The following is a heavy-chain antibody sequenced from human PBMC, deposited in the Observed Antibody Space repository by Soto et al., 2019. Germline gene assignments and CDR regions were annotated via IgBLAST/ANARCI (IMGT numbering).Heavy chain of an antibody. CDR2: ISAYKGNT. V-gene: IGHV1-18*01. CDR3: ALRPVVRGRIRSYFEY. CDR1: GYTFTSYG. Sequence: QVQLVQSGAEVKKPGASVKVSCNATGYTFTSYGIRWERQARGQGFEWMGWISAYKGNTNYAQKLQGRVTMTRAPPTSTACMALRSPRPVETAVYYSALRPVVRGRIRSYFEYWGQATLVNVSS. J-gene: IGHJ4*02. D-gene: IGHD3-10*01.